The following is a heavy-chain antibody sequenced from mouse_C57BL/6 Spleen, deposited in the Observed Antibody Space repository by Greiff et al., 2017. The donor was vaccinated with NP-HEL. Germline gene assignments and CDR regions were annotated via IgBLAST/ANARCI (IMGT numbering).Heavy chain of an antibody. D-gene: IGHD3-3*01. CDR1: GYSFTGYY. CDR3: ARSLTQGCFDY. CDR2: INPSTGGT. V-gene: IGHV1-42*01. J-gene: IGHJ2*01. Sequence: EVMLVESGPELVKPGASVKISCKASGYSFTGYYMNWVKQSPEKSLEWIGEINPSTGGTTYNQKFKAKATLTVDKSSSTAYMQLKSLTSEDSAVYYCARSLTQGCFDYWGQGTTLTVSS.